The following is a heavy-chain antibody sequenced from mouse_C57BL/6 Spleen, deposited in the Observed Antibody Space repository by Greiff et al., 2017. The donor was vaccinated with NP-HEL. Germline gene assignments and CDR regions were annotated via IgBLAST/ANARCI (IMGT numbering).Heavy chain of an antibody. CDR3: ARVSTMVSVGAMDY. CDR2: IDPEDGET. Sequence: EVKLMESGAELVKPGASVKLSCTASGFNIKDYYMHWVKQRTEQGLEWIGRIDPEDGETKYAPKFPGKATITADTSSNTAYLQLSILTSEDTAVYYCARVSTMVSVGAMDYWGQGTSVTVSS. D-gene: IGHD2-1*01. V-gene: IGHV14-2*01. J-gene: IGHJ4*01. CDR1: GFNIKDYY.